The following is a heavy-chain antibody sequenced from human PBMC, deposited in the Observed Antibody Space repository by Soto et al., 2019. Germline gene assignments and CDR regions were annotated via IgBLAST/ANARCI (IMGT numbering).Heavy chain of an antibody. CDR1: VYTLTELA. Sequence: ASVQVSCMGSVYTLTELAMHLVRQAPGKGLEWMGGFDPEDGETIYAQKFQGRVTMTEDTSTDTAYMELSSLRSEETAVYYCAAFYCSGGSCYLFAYWGQGTLVTVSS. V-gene: IGHV1-24*01. CDR2: FDPEDGET. D-gene: IGHD2-15*01. J-gene: IGHJ4*02. CDR3: AAFYCSGGSCYLFAY.